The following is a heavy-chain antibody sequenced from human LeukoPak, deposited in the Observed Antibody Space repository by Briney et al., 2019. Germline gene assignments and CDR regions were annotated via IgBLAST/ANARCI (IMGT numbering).Heavy chain of an antibody. CDR2: IKQDGSEK. D-gene: IGHD3-10*01. CDR1: GFTFSSYW. CDR3: AKRSMVRGVQFDAFDL. V-gene: IGHV3-7*01. Sequence: GGSLRLSCAASGFTFSSYWMSWVRQAPGKGLEWVANIKQDGSEKYYVDSVKGRFTISRDNAKNSLYLQMNSLRAEDTAVYYCAKRSMVRGVQFDAFDLWGQGTIVTVS. J-gene: IGHJ3*01.